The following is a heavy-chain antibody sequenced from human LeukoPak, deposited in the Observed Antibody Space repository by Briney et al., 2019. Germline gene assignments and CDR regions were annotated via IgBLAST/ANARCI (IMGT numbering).Heavy chain of an antibody. CDR1: GRSISPYH. CDR2: IYYSGST. CDR3: ARTNAFDI. V-gene: IGHV4-59*01. Sequence: SETLSLTCTVSGRSISPYHWSWIRQPPGKGLEWIGYIYYSGSTNYNPSLKSRVTISVDTSKNQFSLRLSSVTAADTAVYYCARTNAFDIWGQGTMVTVSS. J-gene: IGHJ3*02.